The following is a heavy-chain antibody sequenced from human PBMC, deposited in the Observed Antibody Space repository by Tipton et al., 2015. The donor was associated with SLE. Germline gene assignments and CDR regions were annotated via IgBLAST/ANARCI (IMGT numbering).Heavy chain of an antibody. V-gene: IGHV4-39*07. D-gene: IGHD6-19*01. CDR2: IYHSGST. Sequence: TLSLTCTVSGGFISTDDYYWGWIRQPPGKGLEWIGSIYHSGSTYYNPSLKSRVTISVDTSKNQFSLKLSSLTAADTAVYYCARPRSIPVADNGFQHWGQGTLVTVSS. J-gene: IGHJ1*01. CDR3: ARPRSIPVADNGFQH. CDR1: GGFISTDDYY.